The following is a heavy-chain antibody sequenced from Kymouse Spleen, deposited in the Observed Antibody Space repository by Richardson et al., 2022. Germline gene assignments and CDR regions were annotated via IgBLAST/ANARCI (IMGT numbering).Heavy chain of an antibody. V-gene: IGHV3-33*01. CDR3: AREGGGSYFDY. CDR2: IWYDGSNK. J-gene: IGHJ4*02. D-gene: IGHD1-26*01. CDR1: GFTFSSYG. Sequence: QVQLVESGGGVVQPGRSLRLSCAASGFTFSSYGMHWVRQAPGKGLEWVAVIWYDGSNKYYADSVKGRFTISRDNSKNTLYLQMNSLRAEDTAVYYCAREGGGSYFDYWGQGTLVTVSS.